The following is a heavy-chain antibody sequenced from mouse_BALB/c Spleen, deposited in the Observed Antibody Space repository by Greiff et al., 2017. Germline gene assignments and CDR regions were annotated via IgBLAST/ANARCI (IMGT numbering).Heavy chain of an antibody. V-gene: IGHV14-3*02. CDR3: ASPWGNYGAWFAY. CDR1: GFNIKDTY. Sequence: DVHLVESGAELVKPGASVKLSCTASGFNIKDTYMHWVKQRPEQGLEWIGRIDPANGNTKYDPKFQGKATITADTSSNTAYLQLSSLTSEDTAVYYCASPWGNYGAWFAYWGQGTLVTVSA. J-gene: IGHJ3*01. CDR2: IDPANGNT. D-gene: IGHD2-1*01.